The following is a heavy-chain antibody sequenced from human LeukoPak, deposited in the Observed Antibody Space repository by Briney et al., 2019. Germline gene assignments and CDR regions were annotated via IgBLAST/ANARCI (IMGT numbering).Heavy chain of an antibody. CDR1: GGSFSGYY. J-gene: IGHJ4*02. D-gene: IGHD6-19*01. CDR2: INHSGST. CDR3: ARSLAVAGEQYDAFDI. V-gene: IGHV4-34*01. Sequence: SETLSLTCAVYGGSFSGYYWSWIRQPPGKGLEWIGEINHSGSTNYNPSLKSRVTISVDTSKNQFSLKLSSVTAADTAVYYCARSLAVAGEQYDAFDIWGQGTLVTVSS.